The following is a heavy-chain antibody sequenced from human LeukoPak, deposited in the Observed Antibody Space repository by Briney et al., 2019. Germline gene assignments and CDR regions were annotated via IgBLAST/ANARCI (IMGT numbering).Heavy chain of an antibody. CDR2: IYYSGGT. V-gene: IGHV4-59*01. CDR3: ARGGVRMKQLVDY. J-gene: IGHJ4*02. CDR1: GGSISGSS. Sequence: SETLSLTCTVSGGSISGSSWSWIRQPPGKGLEWIGYIYYSGGTNYNPSLKSRVTISIVTSKNQFSLKLSSVTAADTAVYYCARGGVRMKQLVDYWGQGTLVTVSS. D-gene: IGHD6-13*01.